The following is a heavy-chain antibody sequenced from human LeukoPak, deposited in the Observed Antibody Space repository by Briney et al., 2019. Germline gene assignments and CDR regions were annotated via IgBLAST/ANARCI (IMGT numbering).Heavy chain of an antibody. Sequence: ASVKVSCKVSGYTLTGLSMHWVRQAPGQGLEWMGWISAYNGNTNYAQKLQGRVTMTTDTSTSTAYMELRSLRSDDTAVYYCARDPTSGWYMPGYYYYYGMDVWGQGTTVTVSS. CDR1: GYTLTGLS. D-gene: IGHD6-19*01. CDR2: ISAYNGNT. J-gene: IGHJ6*02. V-gene: IGHV1-18*01. CDR3: ARDPTSGWYMPGYYYYYGMDV.